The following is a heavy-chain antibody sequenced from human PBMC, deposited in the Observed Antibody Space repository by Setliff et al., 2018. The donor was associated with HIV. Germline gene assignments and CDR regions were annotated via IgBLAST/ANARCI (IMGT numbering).Heavy chain of an antibody. D-gene: IGHD3-16*01. Sequence: ASVKVSCKASGYTFTDYYMHWVRQAPGQGLEWMGIINPSGGSTTYAQKFKGRVTFTADKSTSTVYMELSSLRSEDTAVYYCARCGAGEWHLYMDVWGKGTAVTVSS. CDR2: INPSGGST. CDR1: GYTFTDYY. J-gene: IGHJ6*03. V-gene: IGHV1-46*01. CDR3: ARCGAGEWHLYMDV.